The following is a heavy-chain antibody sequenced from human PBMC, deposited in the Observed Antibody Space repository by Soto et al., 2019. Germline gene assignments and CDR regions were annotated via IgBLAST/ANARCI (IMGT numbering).Heavy chain of an antibody. D-gene: IGHD3-10*01. CDR3: ARDYYGSGSYETNWFDP. Sequence: ASVKVSCKASGGTFSSYTISWVRQAPGQGLEWMGRIIPILGIANYAQKFQGRVTITADKSTSTAYMELSSLRSEDTAVYYCARDYYGSGSYETNWFDPWGQGTLVTVSS. V-gene: IGHV1-69*04. CDR2: IIPILGIA. J-gene: IGHJ5*02. CDR1: GGTFSSYT.